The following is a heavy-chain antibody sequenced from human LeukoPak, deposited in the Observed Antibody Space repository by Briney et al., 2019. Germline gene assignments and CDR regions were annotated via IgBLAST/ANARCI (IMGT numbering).Heavy chain of an antibody. V-gene: IGHV5-51*01. Sequence: GESLKFSCKGSGYSFTSYWIGWVRQMPEKGLDWMGIIYPGDSDTRYSPSFQGQVTISADKSISTAYLQWSSLKASDTAMYYCARPFGMAATEYFQHWGQGTLVTVSS. CDR2: IYPGDSDT. D-gene: IGHD2-15*01. CDR3: ARPFGMAATEYFQH. J-gene: IGHJ1*01. CDR1: GYSFTSYW.